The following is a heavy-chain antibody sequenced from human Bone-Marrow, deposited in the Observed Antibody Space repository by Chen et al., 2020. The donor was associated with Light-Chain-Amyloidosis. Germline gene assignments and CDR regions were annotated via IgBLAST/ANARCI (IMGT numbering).Heavy chain of an antibody. CDR1: GFTFSSYW. CDR3: VRGGGMAPDY. CDR2: INQDGSEK. J-gene: IGHJ4*02. V-gene: IGHV3-7*01. D-gene: IGHD6-13*01. Sequence: EVHLVESGGGLVQPGGSLGLSCAASGFTFSSYWMSWVRQAPGKGLEWVAKINQDGSEKYYVHSVKGRFTFSRDNAKNSLYLQMTTLRVEDTAVYYCVRGGGMAPDYWGQGTLVTVSS.